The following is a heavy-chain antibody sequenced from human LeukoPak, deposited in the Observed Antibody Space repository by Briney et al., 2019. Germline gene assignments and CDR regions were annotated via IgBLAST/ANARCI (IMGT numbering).Heavy chain of an antibody. CDR3: ARAYDFWFDP. V-gene: IGHV4-59*01. D-gene: IGHD1-1*01. CDR1: GGSISSYY. J-gene: IGHJ5*02. Sequence: SETLSLTCTASGGSISSYYWSWIRQPPGKGLEWIGYIYYSGSTNYNPSLKSRVTISVDTSKNQFSLKLSSVTAADTAVYYCARAYDFWFDPWGQGTLVTVSS. CDR2: IYYSGST.